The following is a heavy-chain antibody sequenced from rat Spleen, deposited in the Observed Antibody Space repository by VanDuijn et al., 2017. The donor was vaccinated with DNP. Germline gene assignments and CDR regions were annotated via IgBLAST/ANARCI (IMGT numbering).Heavy chain of an antibody. V-gene: IGHV2-30*01. CDR3: AREDGGSSFDY. J-gene: IGHJ2*01. Sequence: QVQLKESGPGLVQPSQTLSLTCTVSGFSLTSYNVHWVRQPTGKGLEWMGIIWTGGSTDYNSALKSRLSISRDTSKSQVFLKMNSLQTEDIATYYCAREDGGSSFDYWGQGVMVTVSS. CDR1: GFSLTSYN. D-gene: IGHD1-11*01. CDR2: IWTGGST.